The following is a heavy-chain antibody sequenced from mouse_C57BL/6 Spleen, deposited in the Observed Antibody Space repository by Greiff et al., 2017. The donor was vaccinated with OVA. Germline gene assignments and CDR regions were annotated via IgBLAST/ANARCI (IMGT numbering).Heavy chain of an antibody. CDR3: ARGGYYEGYYAMDY. D-gene: IGHD2-3*01. CDR1: GYTFTSYW. CDR2: IDPNSGGT. J-gene: IGHJ4*01. Sequence: QVQLKQPGAELVKPGASVKLSCKASGYTFTSYWMHWVKQRPGRGLEWIGRIDPNSGGTKYNEKFKSKATLTVDKPSSTAYMQLSSLTSEDSAVYHCARGGYYEGYYAMDYWGQGTSVTVSS. V-gene: IGHV1-72*01.